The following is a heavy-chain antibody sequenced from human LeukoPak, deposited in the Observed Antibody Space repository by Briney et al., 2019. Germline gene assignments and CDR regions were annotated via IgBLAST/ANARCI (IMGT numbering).Heavy chain of an antibody. CDR2: INPKDGGT. CDR3: ARGPLWGYDTNDSGFDI. D-gene: IGHD2-8*01. Sequence: ASVKVSCKASGYSFTSYYVHCVRQAPGQGLEWVGVINPKDGGTISAQKLQDRVALTSDTSTSTVYMEMNNLKSDDTAVYYCARGPLWGYDTNDSGFDIWGQGTLVTVSS. CDR1: GYSFTSYY. V-gene: IGHV1-46*04. J-gene: IGHJ3*02.